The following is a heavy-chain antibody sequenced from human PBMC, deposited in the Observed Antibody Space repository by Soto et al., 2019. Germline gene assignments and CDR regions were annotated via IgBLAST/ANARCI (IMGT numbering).Heavy chain of an antibody. Sequence: PVGSLRLSCAASGFTFSSYAMSWVRQAPGKGLEWVSSISGSGGSTYYADSVKGRFTVSRDSSKNTLYLQMNSLRAEDTAVYYCAKVKSVYYYGSGSGWRALDIWGQGTMVTVSS. J-gene: IGHJ3*02. V-gene: IGHV3-23*01. CDR3: AKVKSVYYYGSGSGWRALDI. D-gene: IGHD3-10*01. CDR2: ISGSGGST. CDR1: GFTFSSYA.